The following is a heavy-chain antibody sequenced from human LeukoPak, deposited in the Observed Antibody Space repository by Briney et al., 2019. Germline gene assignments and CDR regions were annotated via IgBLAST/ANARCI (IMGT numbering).Heavy chain of an antibody. Sequence: GGSLRLSCAASGFTVSSNYMSWVRQAPGKGLEWVSVIYSGGGTYYADCVKGRFTISRDNSKNTLYLQMNSLRAEDTAVYYCARTAVAGFHTFDYWGQGTLVTVSS. CDR1: GFTVSSNY. V-gene: IGHV3-66*01. CDR3: ARTAVAGFHTFDY. CDR2: IYSGGGT. D-gene: IGHD6-19*01. J-gene: IGHJ4*02.